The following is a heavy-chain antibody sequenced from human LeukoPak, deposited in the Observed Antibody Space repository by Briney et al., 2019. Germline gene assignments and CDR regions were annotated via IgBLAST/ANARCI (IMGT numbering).Heavy chain of an antibody. D-gene: IGHD6-6*01. CDR3: ARGRWLSSSLDY. J-gene: IGHJ4*02. CDR2: INHSGST. CDR1: GGSFSGYY. Sequence: SETLSLTCAVYGGSFSGYYWSWIRQPPGKGLEWIGEINHSGSTNYNPSLKSRVTISVDTSKNQFSLKLSSVTAADTAVYYCARGRWLSSSLDYWGQGTLVTVSS. V-gene: IGHV4-34*01.